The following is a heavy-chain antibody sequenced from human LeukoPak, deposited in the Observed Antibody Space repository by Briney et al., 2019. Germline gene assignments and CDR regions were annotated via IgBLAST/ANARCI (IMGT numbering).Heavy chain of an antibody. D-gene: IGHD5-18*01. V-gene: IGHV3-23*01. CDR1: GFTFSSYA. J-gene: IGHJ4*02. Sequence: GGSLRLSCAASGFTFSSYAMSWVRQAPGKGLEWVSAISGSGGSTHYADSVKGRFTISRDNSKNTLYLQMNSLRAEDTAVYYCASRDTAMVAFDYWGQGTLVTVSS. CDR2: ISGSGGST. CDR3: ASRDTAMVAFDY.